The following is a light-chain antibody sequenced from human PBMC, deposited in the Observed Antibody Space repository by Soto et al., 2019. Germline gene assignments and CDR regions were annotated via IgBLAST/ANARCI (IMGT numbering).Light chain of an antibody. CDR3: QQRSNWLLT. V-gene: IGKV3-11*01. CDR1: QSISTY. J-gene: IGKJ4*01. CDR2: DAS. Sequence: EIVLTQSPATLSLSPGERATLSCRASQSISTYLAWYQQKPGQPPRLLIYDASHRATGIPARFGGSGSGTDFTLTISSLEPEDFAVYYCQQRSNWLLTFGGGTKVEIK.